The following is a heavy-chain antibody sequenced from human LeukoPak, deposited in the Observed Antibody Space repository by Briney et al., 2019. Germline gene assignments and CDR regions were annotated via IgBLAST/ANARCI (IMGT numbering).Heavy chain of an antibody. CDR2: IYYSGST. D-gene: IGHD3-22*01. J-gene: IGHJ4*02. Sequence: PSETLSLTCTVSGGSISSSSYYWGWIRQHPGKGLEWIGYIYYSGSTYYNPSLKSRVTISVDTSKNQFSLKLSSVTAADTAVYYCVRVPAFSGYGLDYWGQGTLVTVSS. V-gene: IGHV4-31*03. CDR3: VRVPAFSGYGLDY. CDR1: GGSISSSSYY.